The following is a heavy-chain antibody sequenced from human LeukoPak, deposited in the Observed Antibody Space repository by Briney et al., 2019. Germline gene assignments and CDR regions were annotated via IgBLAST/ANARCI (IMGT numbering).Heavy chain of an antibody. CDR1: GFTFSDFW. CDR2: ISGDATRI. V-gene: IGHV3-74*03. CDR3: ARDARRHRYFDL. Sequence: GGSLRLSCVASGFTFSDFWMHWFRQVPGKGLMWLARISGDATRITYADSVEGRFTISRDTATKTLYLQMTHLKVDDTAMYFCARDARRHRYFDLWGRGTLVTVTS. D-gene: IGHD6-6*01. J-gene: IGHJ2*01.